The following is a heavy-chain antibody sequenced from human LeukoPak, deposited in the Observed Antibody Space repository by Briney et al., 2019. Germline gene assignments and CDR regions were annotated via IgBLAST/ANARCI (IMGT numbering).Heavy chain of an antibody. D-gene: IGHD2-2*01. CDR3: VSCGTTTCIIRFDH. CDR1: GFTFTRYW. V-gene: IGHV3-7*01. Sequence: GGSQRLSCAASGFTFTRYWMNWVRQAPGKGLEWVASIKEDGSEKSYVDSVKVRFTISRDNAKNSLYLQMNSLRAEDTAIYYCVSCGTTTCIIRFDHWGQGTLVTVPS. J-gene: IGHJ4*02. CDR2: IKEDGSEK.